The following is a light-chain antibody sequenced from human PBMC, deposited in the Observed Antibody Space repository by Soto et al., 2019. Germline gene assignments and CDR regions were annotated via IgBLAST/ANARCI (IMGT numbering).Light chain of an antibody. J-gene: IGKJ5*01. CDR2: DAS. CDR3: QQRSNWPPIT. Sequence: EIVLTQSPATLSLSPGERATLSCRASQSVSSYLAWYQQKPGQAPRLLIYDASNRATGIPARFSGSGPGTDFTLTISSLEPKDFAVYYCQQRSNWPPITFGQGTRLEIK. CDR1: QSVSSY. V-gene: IGKV3-11*01.